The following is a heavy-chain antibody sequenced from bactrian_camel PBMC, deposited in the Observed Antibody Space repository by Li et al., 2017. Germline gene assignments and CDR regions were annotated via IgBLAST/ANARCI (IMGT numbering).Heavy chain of an antibody. Sequence: DVQLVESGGGLVQPGVSLRLSCEAAGFTFSSYAMRWVRQAPGKGIEWVSDIDAYSGSTYYSSSVKGRFTISRDDAKNTLYLQMNSLKSEDTALYYCCTGRSGYGLAIFGYWGQGTQVTVS. D-gene: IGHD5*01. V-gene: IGHV3S31*01. CDR2: IDAYSGST. CDR1: GFTFSSYA. CDR3: CTGRSGYGLAIFGY. J-gene: IGHJ6*01.